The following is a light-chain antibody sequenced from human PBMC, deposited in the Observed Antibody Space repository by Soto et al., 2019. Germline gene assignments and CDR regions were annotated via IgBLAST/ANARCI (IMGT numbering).Light chain of an antibody. V-gene: IGKV1-39*01. Sequence: DIQMTQSPSSLSASVGDRVTITCRASQTISSSLNRYQQKPGKAPDLLIYAAANLQSGVPSRFSGSGSGSDFTLTISSLQPEDFATYYCQQSYSSPQMYTFGQGTRLKIK. J-gene: IGKJ2*01. CDR2: AAA. CDR3: QQSYSSPQMYT. CDR1: QTISSS.